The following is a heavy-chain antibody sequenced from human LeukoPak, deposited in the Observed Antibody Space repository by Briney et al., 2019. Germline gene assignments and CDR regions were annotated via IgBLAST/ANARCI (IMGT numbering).Heavy chain of an antibody. D-gene: IGHD3-22*01. Sequence: ASVKVSCKASGYTFTGYYMHWVRQAPGQGLEWMGWINPNSGGTNYAQKFQGRVTMTRDTSISTAYMELSRLRSEDTAVYYCARGVYYYDSSGHKRGDAFDIWGQGTMVTVSS. CDR3: ARGVYYYDSSGHKRGDAFDI. CDR1: GYTFTGYY. CDR2: INPNSGGT. V-gene: IGHV1-2*02. J-gene: IGHJ3*02.